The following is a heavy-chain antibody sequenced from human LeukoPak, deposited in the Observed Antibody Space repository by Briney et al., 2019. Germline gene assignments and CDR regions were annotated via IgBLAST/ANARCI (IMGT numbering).Heavy chain of an antibody. J-gene: IGHJ4*02. D-gene: IGHD2-15*01. CDR3: ARDPGYCSGGSCPLGPN. V-gene: IGHV1-2*06. CDR1: GYTFTSYY. CDR2: INPNSGGT. Sequence: ASVKVSCKASGYTFTSYYMHWVRQAPGQGLEWMGRINPNSGGTNYAQKFQGRVTMTRDTSISTAYMELSRLRSDDTAVYYCARDPGYCSGGSCPLGPNWGQGTLVTVSS.